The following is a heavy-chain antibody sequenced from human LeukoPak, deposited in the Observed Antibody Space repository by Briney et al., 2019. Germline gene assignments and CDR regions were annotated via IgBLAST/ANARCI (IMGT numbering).Heavy chain of an antibody. D-gene: IGHD5-18*01. V-gene: IGHV4-59*11. CDR2: VFDSGRT. J-gene: IGHJ4*02. CDR3: TTIKRGNIFGYFDF. Sequence: SETLSLACTVSGGSMTTHHWNWIRQTPGKGLEWIGYVFDSGRTKENPSLKSRVTLSADTSKNQLSLRLSSVSAADTAVYYCTTIKRGNIFGYFDFWGQGILVTVSS. CDR1: GGSMTTHH.